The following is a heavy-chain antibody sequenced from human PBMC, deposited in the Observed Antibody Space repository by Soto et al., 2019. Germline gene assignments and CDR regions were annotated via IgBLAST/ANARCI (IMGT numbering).Heavy chain of an antibody. Sequence: SETLSLTCTVSGGSISSYYWSWIRQPPGKGLEWIGYIYYSGSTNYNPSLKSRVTISVDTSKNQFSLKLSSVTAADTAVYYCARLPGYDSSGYSAYWGQGTLVTVSS. D-gene: IGHD3-22*01. CDR2: IYYSGST. V-gene: IGHV4-59*01. CDR1: GGSISSYY. J-gene: IGHJ4*02. CDR3: ARLPGYDSSGYSAY.